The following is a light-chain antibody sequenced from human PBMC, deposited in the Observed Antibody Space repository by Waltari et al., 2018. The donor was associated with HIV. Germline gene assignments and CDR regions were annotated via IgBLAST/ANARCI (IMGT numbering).Light chain of an antibody. V-gene: IGKV2-28*01. CDR3: MQTLQSPWT. CDR2: LGS. J-gene: IGKJ1*01. CDR1: QSLLHSNGYTC. Sequence: DIVMTQSPLSLSVTPGEPASISCRSNQSLLHSNGYTCLDWYLQKPGQSPQVLIYLGSNRASGVPDRFSGSGSGADFILKISRVEAEDIGIYYCMQTLQSPWTFGQRTKVEVK.